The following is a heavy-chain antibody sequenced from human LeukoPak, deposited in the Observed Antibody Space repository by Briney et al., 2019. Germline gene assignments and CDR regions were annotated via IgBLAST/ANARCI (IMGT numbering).Heavy chain of an antibody. Sequence: GGSLRLSCAASGFTFSNALMSWVRQAPGKGLEWVGRIKSKTDGGTTDYAAPVKGRFTISRDDSKNTLYLQMNSLKTEDTAVFYCTTSYYDYVWGSYRYQKYYFDYWGQGTLVTVSS. J-gene: IGHJ4*02. V-gene: IGHV3-15*01. CDR2: IKSKTDGGTT. CDR1: GFTFSNAL. CDR3: TTSYYDYVWGSYRYQKYYFDY. D-gene: IGHD3-16*02.